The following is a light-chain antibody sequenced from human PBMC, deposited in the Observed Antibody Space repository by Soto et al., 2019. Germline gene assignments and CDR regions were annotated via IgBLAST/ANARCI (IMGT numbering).Light chain of an antibody. CDR3: CSYTSLSTVV. CDR1: SSDVGGDNH. J-gene: IGLJ2*01. V-gene: IGLV2-14*01. Sequence: QSALTQPASVSGAPGQSITISCTGTSSDVGGDNHVSWYQHSPGKAPKLILFAVSDRPSGVSHRFSGSKSGNTASLTISGLQAEADADYYCCSYTSLSTVVFGGGTKLTVL. CDR2: AVS.